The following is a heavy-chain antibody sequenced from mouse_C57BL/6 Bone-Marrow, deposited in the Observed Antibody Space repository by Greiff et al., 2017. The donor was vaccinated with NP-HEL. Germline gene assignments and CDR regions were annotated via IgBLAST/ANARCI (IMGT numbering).Heavy chain of an antibody. J-gene: IGHJ2*01. D-gene: IGHD2-4*01. CDR3: TNYDYPDY. Sequence: VQLQQSGAELVRPGASVKLSCTASGFNIKDDYMHWVKQRPGQGLEWIGWIDPENGDTEYASKFQGKATITADTSSNTAYLQLSSLTSEDTAVYYCTNYDYPDYWGQGTTLTVSS. CDR2: IDPENGDT. V-gene: IGHV14-4*01. CDR1: GFNIKDDY.